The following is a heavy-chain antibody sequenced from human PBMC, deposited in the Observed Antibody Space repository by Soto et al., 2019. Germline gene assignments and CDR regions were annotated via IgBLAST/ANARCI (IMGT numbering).Heavy chain of an antibody. CDR1: GFTFSSYS. V-gene: IGHV3-21*01. D-gene: IGHD6-13*01. J-gene: IGHJ6*02. Sequence: GGSLRLSCAASGFTFSSYSMKWVRQAPGKGLEWVSSISSSSSYIYYADSVKGRFTISRDNAKNSLYLQMNSLRAEDTALYYCASRSAVIAAAGPLGMDVWGQGTTVTVSS. CDR3: ASRSAVIAAAGPLGMDV. CDR2: ISSSSSYI.